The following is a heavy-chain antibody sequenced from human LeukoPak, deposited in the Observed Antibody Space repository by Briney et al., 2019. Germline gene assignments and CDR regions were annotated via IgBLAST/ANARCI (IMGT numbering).Heavy chain of an antibody. D-gene: IGHD5-24*01. J-gene: IGHJ3*01. CDR1: EFTFIIYN. CDR3: AREMAATYDAFDV. CDR2: ICGCSNYL. Sequence: PGGSLRLSCAASEFTFIIYNMLWLRQAPGKGLEYFSSICGCSNYLYYVDSLKSRFTISRVNAKDSLYLQMNSLRADDTAVYYCAREMAATYDAFDVWGQGTMVTVSS. V-gene: IGHV3-21*01.